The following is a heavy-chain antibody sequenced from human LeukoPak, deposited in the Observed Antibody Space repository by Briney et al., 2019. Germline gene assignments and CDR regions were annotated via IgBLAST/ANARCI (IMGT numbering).Heavy chain of an antibody. CDR1: GGTFSSYA. V-gene: IGHV1-69*05. Sequence: SVKVSCKASGGTFSSYAISWVRQAPGQGLEWMGGIIPIFGTANYAQKFQGRVTITTDESTSTAYMELSSLRSEDTAVYYCATGYLVTAGLMDVWGQGTTVTVSS. CDR3: ATGYLVTAGLMDV. CDR2: IIPIFGTA. J-gene: IGHJ6*02. D-gene: IGHD6-13*01.